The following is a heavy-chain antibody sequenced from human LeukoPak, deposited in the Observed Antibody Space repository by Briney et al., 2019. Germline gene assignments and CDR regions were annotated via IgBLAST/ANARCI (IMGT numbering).Heavy chain of an antibody. D-gene: IGHD4-11*01. J-gene: IGHJ4*02. CDR2: INPNSGGT. CDR3: ARDLFPAVNYPFDY. CDR1: GYTFTSYY. V-gene: IGHV1-2*02. Sequence: GASVKVSCKASGYTFTSYYMHWVRQAPGQGLEWMGWINPNSGGTNYAQKFQGRVTMTRDTSISTAYMELSRLRSDDTAVYYCARDLFPAVNYPFDYWGQGTLVTVSS.